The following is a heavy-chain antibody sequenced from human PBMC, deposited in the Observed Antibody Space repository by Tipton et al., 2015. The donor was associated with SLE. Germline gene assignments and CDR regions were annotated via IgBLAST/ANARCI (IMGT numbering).Heavy chain of an antibody. Sequence: TLSLTCTVSGGSISSYYWSWIRQPPGKGLEWIGEINHSGSTNYNPSLKSRVTISVDTSKNQFSLKLSSVTAADTAVYYCARRGGYGAFDIWGQGTMVTVSS. CDR3: ARRGGYGAFDI. CDR1: GGSISSYY. J-gene: IGHJ3*02. CDR2: INHSGST. D-gene: IGHD1-26*01. V-gene: IGHV4-34*01.